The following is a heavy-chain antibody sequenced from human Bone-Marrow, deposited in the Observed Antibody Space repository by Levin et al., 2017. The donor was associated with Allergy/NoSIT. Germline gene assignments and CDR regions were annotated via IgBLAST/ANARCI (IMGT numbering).Heavy chain of an antibody. J-gene: IGHJ2*01. CDR3: AREAGSGIAVAGDLGYFDL. CDR1: GYTFTGYY. V-gene: IGHV1-2*02. CDR2: INPNSGGT. Sequence: GESLKISCKASGYTFTGYYMHWVRQAPGQGLEWMGWINPNSGGTNYAQKFQGRVTMTRDTSISTAYMELSRLRSDDTAVYYCAREAGSGIAVAGDLGYFDLWGRGTLVTVSS. D-gene: IGHD6-19*01.